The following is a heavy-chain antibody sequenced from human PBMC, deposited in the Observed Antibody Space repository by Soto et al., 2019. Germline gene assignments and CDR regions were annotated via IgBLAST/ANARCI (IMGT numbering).Heavy chain of an antibody. CDR1: GGSISSGDYY. J-gene: IGHJ4*02. V-gene: IGHV4-30-4*01. CDR2: IYYSGST. Sequence: QVQLQESGPGLVKPSQTLSLTCTVSGGSISSGDYYWSWIRQPPGKGLEWIGYIYYSGSTYYNPSLKSRVTISVDTSKNQFSLXXXXXXXXXXXXXXXXXXXXXXVYFDYWGQGTLVTXXS. CDR3: XXXXXXXVYFDY.